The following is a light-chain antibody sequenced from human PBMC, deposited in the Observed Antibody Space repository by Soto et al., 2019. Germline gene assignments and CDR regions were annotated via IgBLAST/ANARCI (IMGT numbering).Light chain of an antibody. CDR1: QSVSSS. Sequence: EIVFTQSPGTLSLSPGERATLSCRASQSVSSSLAWFQQKPGQAPRLLIFGASSRATDIPDRFSGSGSGTDFTLTISTLEPEDFAVYYCQQYGSSFWTFGQGTKV. CDR3: QQYGSSFWT. J-gene: IGKJ1*01. CDR2: GAS. V-gene: IGKV3-20*01.